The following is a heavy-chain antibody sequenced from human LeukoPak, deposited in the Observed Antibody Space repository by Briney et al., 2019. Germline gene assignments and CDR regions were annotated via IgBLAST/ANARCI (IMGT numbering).Heavy chain of an antibody. CDR3: AGGTYYYDSRWAFDI. Sequence: ASVKVSCKASGYTFTSYGISWVRQAPGQGLEWMGWISAYNGNTNYAQKLQGRVTMTTDTSTSTAYMELRSLRSDDTAVYYCAGGTYYYDSRWAFDIWGQGTMVTVSS. CDR2: ISAYNGNT. D-gene: IGHD3-22*01. V-gene: IGHV1-18*01. J-gene: IGHJ3*02. CDR1: GYTFTSYG.